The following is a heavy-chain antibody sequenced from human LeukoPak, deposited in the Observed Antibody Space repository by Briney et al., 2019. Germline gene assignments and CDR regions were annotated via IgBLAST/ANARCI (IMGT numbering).Heavy chain of an antibody. V-gene: IGHV4-4*07. CDR3: ASEYYYASSGYYSLAY. Sequence: PSEALSLTCAVSGGSISGYYWSWIRQPAGKGLEWIGRIYTTGSTNYNPSLKSRVTMSVDTSKNQFSLKLSSVTAADTAVYYCASEYYYASSGYYSLAYWGQGTLVTVSS. D-gene: IGHD3-22*01. CDR1: GGSISGYY. CDR2: IYTTGST. J-gene: IGHJ4*02.